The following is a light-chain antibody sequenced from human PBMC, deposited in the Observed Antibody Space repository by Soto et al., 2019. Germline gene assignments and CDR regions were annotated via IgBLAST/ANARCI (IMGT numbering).Light chain of an antibody. CDR1: QSVSSS. J-gene: IGKJ1*01. CDR3: QQSNNWPWT. Sequence: TQSPATLSVSPGERATLPCRASQSVSSSLAWYQQKPGQAPRLLIYGASTRATGIPARFSGSGSGTEFTLTISSLQSEDFAVYYCQQSNNWPWTFGQGTKVDIK. V-gene: IGKV3-15*01. CDR2: GAS.